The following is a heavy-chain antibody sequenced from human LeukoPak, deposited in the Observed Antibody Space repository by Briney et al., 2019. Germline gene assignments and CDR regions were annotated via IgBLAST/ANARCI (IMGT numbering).Heavy chain of an antibody. Sequence: SETLSLTCAVYGGSFSGYYRSWIRQPPGKGLEWIGEINHSGSTNYNPPLKSRVTISVDTSKNQFSLKMSSVTAADTAVYYCARVLLGAYCGGDCYRDAAFDIWGQGTMVTVSS. CDR3: ARVLLGAYCGGDCYRDAAFDI. D-gene: IGHD2-21*02. CDR2: INHSGST. CDR1: GGSFSGYY. J-gene: IGHJ3*02. V-gene: IGHV4-34*01.